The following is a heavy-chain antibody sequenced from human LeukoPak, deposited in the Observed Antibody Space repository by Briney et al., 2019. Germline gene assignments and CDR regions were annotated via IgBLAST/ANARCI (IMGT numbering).Heavy chain of an antibody. J-gene: IGHJ4*02. Sequence: GASVKVSCKASGYTFTGYYMHWVRQAPGQGLEWMGWINPNSGGTNYAQKFQGRVTMTRDTSISTAYMELSRLRSDDTAVYYCARGTGVRGVKSHFDYWGQGTLVTVSS. CDR3: ARGTGVRGVKSHFDY. D-gene: IGHD3-10*01. CDR1: GYTFTGYY. V-gene: IGHV1-2*02. CDR2: INPNSGGT.